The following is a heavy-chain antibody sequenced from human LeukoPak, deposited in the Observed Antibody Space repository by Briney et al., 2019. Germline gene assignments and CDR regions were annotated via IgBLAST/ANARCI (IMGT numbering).Heavy chain of an antibody. J-gene: IGHJ4*02. CDR2: IYHSGYT. Sequence: SETLSLTCNVSGYSISSGYYWAWIRQAPGKGLEWIGSIYHSGYTHYNPSLKGRVTISVDTSKNDFSLKLSSVAAADTAIYYCARDLNPTHYFDYWGQGTLVTVYS. V-gene: IGHV4-38-2*02. CDR1: GYSISSGYY. CDR3: ARDLNPTHYFDY.